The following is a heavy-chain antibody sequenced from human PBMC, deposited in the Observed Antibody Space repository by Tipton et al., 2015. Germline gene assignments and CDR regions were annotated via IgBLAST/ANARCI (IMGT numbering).Heavy chain of an antibody. CDR1: GFSVSTNY. V-gene: IGHV3-53*01. J-gene: IGHJ6*02. D-gene: IGHD1-26*01. CDR3: ARNSAYYFAMDV. Sequence: SLRLSCAASGFSVSTNYMTWVRQAPGKGLECVSIMYSDGTTYFADSVKGRFTISRDNSKDTLYLQMNSLRDEDTAVYYCARNSAYYFAMDVWGQGP. CDR2: MYSDGTT.